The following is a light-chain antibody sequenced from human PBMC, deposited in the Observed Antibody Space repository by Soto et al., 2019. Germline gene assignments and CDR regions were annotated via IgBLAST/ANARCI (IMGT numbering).Light chain of an antibody. V-gene: IGLV1-47*01. CDR2: RNN. CDR3: AAWDDSLSGPSVV. J-gene: IGLJ2*01. CDR1: SSNIGSNY. Sequence: QSVLTQPPSASGTPGQRVTISCSGSSSNIGSNYVYWYQQLPGTAPKLLIYRNNQRPSGVPDRFSGSKSGTLASLAISGLRSEDEADYYCAAWDDSLSGPSVVFGGGTKVTVL.